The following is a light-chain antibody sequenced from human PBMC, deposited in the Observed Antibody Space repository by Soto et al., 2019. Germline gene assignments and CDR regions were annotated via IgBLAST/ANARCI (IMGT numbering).Light chain of an antibody. CDR2: DAY. CDR3: QQFSTYPLT. V-gene: IGKV2-29*01. Sequence: DIVMTQTPLSLSVTPGQPASISCKSSQSLLHSDGKTYLYWYLQKPGQPPQLLIYDAYSLESGVQSRFSGSGSGTDFTLTISSLQPEDFATYYCQQFSTYPLTFGGGTKVDIK. CDR1: QSLLHSDGKTY. J-gene: IGKJ4*01.